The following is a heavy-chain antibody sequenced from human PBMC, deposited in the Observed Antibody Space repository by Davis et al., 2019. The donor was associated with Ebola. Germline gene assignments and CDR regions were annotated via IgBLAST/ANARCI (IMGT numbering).Heavy chain of an antibody. Sequence: AASVKLSCKASAYTFTSYYMHWVRQAPGQGLEWMGIINPSGGSTSYAQKFQGRFTMTRDTSTSTVYMELSSLRSEDTAVYYCASDPRIAVAGTAYFDYGGKGTLVTVSS. CDR1: AYTFTSYY. J-gene: IGHJ4*02. V-gene: IGHV1-46*01. D-gene: IGHD6-19*01. CDR3: ASDPRIAVAGTAYFDY. CDR2: INPSGGST.